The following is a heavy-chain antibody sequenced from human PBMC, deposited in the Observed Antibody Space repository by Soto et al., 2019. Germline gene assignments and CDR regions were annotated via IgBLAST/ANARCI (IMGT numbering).Heavy chain of an antibody. V-gene: IGHV1-69*08. CDR3: ARDPLLVPAAYICAFEGPDYYYMDV. Sequence: QVQLVQSGAEVKKPGSSVKVSCKASGGTFSSYTISWVRQAPGQGLEWMGRILPILGIANYAQKLQGRVTITADKYTGKASMQLSSLRCEDTPVYDCARDPLLVPAAYICAFEGPDYYYMDVWGEGATVTVSS. CDR2: ILPILGIA. D-gene: IGHD2-2*01. CDR1: GGTFSSYT. J-gene: IGHJ6*03.